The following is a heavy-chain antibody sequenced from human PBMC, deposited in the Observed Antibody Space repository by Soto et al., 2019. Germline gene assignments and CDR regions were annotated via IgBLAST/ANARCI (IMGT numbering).Heavy chain of an antibody. CDR1: GGSISSGGSY. CDR2: IYYSGNT. V-gene: IGHV4-30-4*01. D-gene: IGHD3-3*01. Sequence: PSETLSLTCTVSGGSISSGGSYWGWIRQPPGKGLEWIGYIYYSGNTYFNPSLKSRVTLSVDTSKDQFSLKLSSVTAADTAVYYCARDGLRFLEWSSYWGQGTLVTVSS. J-gene: IGHJ4*02. CDR3: ARDGLRFLEWSSY.